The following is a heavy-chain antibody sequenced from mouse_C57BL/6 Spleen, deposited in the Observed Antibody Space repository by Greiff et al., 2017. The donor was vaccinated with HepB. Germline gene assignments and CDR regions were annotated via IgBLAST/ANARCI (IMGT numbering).Heavy chain of an antibody. V-gene: IGHV5-4*01. CDR1: GFTFSSYA. CDR3: ARDRDYGSSYVSAMDY. J-gene: IGHJ4*01. CDR2: ISDGGSYT. Sequence: EVKLVESGGGLVKPGGSLKLSCAASGFTFSSYAMSWVRQTPEKRLEWVATISDGGSYTYYPDNVKGRFTISRDNAKNNLYLQMSHLKSEDTAMYYCARDRDYGSSYVSAMDYWGQGTSVTVSS. D-gene: IGHD1-1*01.